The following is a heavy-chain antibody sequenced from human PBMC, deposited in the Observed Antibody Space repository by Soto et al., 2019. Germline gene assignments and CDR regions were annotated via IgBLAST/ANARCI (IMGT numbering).Heavy chain of an antibody. Sequence: QVQLRESGPGLVKPSQTLSLTCTVSGGSISSGGYYWSWIRQHPGKGLEWIGYIYYSGSTYYNPSLKSRVTISVDTSKNQFSLKLSSVTAADTAVYYCARDEHCSGGSCYSRPSYYYYGMDVWGQGTTVTVSS. CDR2: IYYSGST. V-gene: IGHV4-31*03. J-gene: IGHJ6*02. CDR1: GGSISSGGYY. CDR3: ARDEHCSGGSCYSRPSYYYYGMDV. D-gene: IGHD2-15*01.